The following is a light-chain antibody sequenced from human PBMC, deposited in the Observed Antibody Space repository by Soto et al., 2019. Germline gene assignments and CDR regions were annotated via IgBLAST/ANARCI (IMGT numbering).Light chain of an antibody. V-gene: IGKV1-39*01. CDR2: AAS. J-gene: IGKJ1*01. CDR3: QQSYRRVT. Sequence: DIQMTQSPSSLSASVGDTVTITCRASQSVGSSLSWYQQKPGKAPKLLIYAASSLQSGVPSRFSGRRSGTDFTPTVSGLQPEDFATYYCQQSYRRVTFGQGTKVDIK. CDR1: QSVGSS.